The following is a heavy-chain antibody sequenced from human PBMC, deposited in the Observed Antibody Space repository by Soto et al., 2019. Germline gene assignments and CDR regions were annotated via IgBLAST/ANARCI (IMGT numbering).Heavy chain of an antibody. D-gene: IGHD3-10*01. CDR1: GYTFSIYG. CDR3: VGDLDGSGSYYTDY. CDR2: TRPNNGNT. Sequence: QIQLVQSGAEVKKPGASVKVSCKASGYTFSIYGINWVRQAPGQGLEWMGWTRPNNGNTKYAQNLQGRVTMTTDTSPSTAYMGLRSLRPDDTAVYYCVGDLDGSGSYYTDYWGQGTLVTVSS. V-gene: IGHV1-18*01. J-gene: IGHJ4*02.